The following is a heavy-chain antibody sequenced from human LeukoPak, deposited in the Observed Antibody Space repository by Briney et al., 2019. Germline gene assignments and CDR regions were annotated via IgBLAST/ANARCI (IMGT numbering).Heavy chain of an antibody. CDR3: AKGPAVVASNNYFDS. V-gene: IGHV3-33*03. CDR2: ICYDESQK. J-gene: IGHJ5*01. Sequence: PGRSLRLSCAASGFIFSSYGMHWVRQAPGKGLEWVAVICYDESQKYYGDSVKGRFTISRDNCKNTLYLQMNSLRAEDTGVYYCAKGPAVVASNNYFDSWGHGTLVTVSS. CDR1: GFIFSSYG. D-gene: IGHD2-2*01.